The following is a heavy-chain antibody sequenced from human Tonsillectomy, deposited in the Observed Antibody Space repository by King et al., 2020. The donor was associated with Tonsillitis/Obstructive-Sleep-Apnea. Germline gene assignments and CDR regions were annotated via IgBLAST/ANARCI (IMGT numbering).Heavy chain of an antibody. D-gene: IGHD1-14*01. Sequence: VQLQQWGAGLLKPSETLSLTCDVYGGSFSGYYWSWIRQPPGKGLEWIGEINHSGSTNYNPSLKGRVTISVDTSKNHFSLKLSSVPAADTAVYYFPTGLAGYWGQGTLVTVSS. CDR3: PTGLAGY. J-gene: IGHJ4*02. CDR2: INHSGST. CDR1: GGSFSGYY. V-gene: IGHV4-34*01.